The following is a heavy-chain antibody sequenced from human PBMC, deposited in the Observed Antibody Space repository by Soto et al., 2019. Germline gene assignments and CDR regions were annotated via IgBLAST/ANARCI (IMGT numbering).Heavy chain of an antibody. Sequence: GSLRLSCVASGFTYSKYDMSWVRQAPGKGLEWVSVITTSGNRADYTDSVKGRFTISSDNSKNTLNLQMNSLRAEDTAVYYCAKGGWLDDWGQGTLVTVSS. CDR1: GFTYSKYD. D-gene: IGHD6-19*01. V-gene: IGHV3-23*01. CDR2: ITTSGNRA. CDR3: AKGGWLDD. J-gene: IGHJ4*02.